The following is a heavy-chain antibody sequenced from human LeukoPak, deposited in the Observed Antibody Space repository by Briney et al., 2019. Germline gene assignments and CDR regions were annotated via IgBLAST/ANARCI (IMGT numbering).Heavy chain of an antibody. J-gene: IGHJ4*02. Sequence: SETLSLTCTVSGYSISSGYYWVWIRQPPGKGLEWIGSIFHSGSTYYNPSLQSRVTISLDTSKNHFSLTLSSVTAADTALYYCARGDYYSNGWPFDYWGQGTLVTVSS. V-gene: IGHV4-38-2*02. CDR1: GYSISSGYY. CDR3: ARGDYYSNGWPFDY. CDR2: IFHSGST. D-gene: IGHD6-19*01.